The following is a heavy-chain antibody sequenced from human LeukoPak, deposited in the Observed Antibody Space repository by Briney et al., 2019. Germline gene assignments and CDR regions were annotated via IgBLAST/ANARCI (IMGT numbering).Heavy chain of an antibody. CDR3: ARDGDYYGSGNFDY. D-gene: IGHD3-10*01. CDR2: MNPNCGNT. J-gene: IGHJ4*02. Sequence: ASVKVSCKTSGYTFTNYDINWVRQATGQGLEWMGWMNPNCGNTGYAQKFQGRVTITRDTSISTAYMELSSLRSEDTAVYYCARDGDYYGSGNFDYWGQGTLVTVSS. V-gene: IGHV1-8*03. CDR1: GYTFTNYD.